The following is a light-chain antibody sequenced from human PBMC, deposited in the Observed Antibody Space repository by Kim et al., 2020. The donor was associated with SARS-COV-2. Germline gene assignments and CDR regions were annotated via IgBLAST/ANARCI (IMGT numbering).Light chain of an antibody. CDR2: NVN. V-gene: IGLV2-11*03. CDR1: SGDVGAYDY. J-gene: IGLJ3*02. CDR3: CSYSGSSSWV. Sequence: GQSVTISCTGTSGDVGAYDYVSWYQQHPGKAPKLLIYNVNERPSGVPDRFSGSKSGNTASLTISGLQSDDETDYYCCSYSGSSSWVFGGGTQLTVL.